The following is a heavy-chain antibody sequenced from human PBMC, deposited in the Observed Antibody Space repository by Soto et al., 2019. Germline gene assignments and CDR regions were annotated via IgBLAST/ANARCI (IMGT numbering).Heavy chain of an antibody. V-gene: IGHV1-3*01. CDR1: GYTFTSYA. CDR2: INAGNGNT. CDR3: ARDYDILTGYYMFDY. Sequence: ASVKVSCKASGYTFTSYAIHWVRQAPGQRLEWMGWINAGNGNTKYSQKFQGRVTITRDTSASTAYMELSSLRSEDTAVYYCARDYDILTGYYMFDYWGQGTLVTVSS. J-gene: IGHJ4*02. D-gene: IGHD3-9*01.